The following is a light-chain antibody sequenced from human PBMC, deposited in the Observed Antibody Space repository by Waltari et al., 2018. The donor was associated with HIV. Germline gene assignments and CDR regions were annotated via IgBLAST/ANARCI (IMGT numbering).Light chain of an antibody. Sequence: QSALTQPPSTSGTPGQTATIPCSGSSSNIGDNYVSWSQQLPGTAPKLLIYRNSQRPSGVRDRFSGSKAGTSASLAINDLRSEDEAEYHCAAWDDSLSGWVFGGGTNLTVL. J-gene: IGLJ3*02. CDR3: AAWDDSLSGWV. CDR1: SSNIGDNY. CDR2: RNS. V-gene: IGLV1-47*01.